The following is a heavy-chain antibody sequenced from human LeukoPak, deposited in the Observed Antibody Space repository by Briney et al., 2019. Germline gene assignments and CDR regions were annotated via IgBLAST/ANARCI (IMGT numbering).Heavy chain of an antibody. CDR1: GFTFSSYE. Sequence: GGSLRLSCAASGFTFSSYEMNWVRQAPGKGLEWVSYISSSSTTIHYADPVKGRFTISRDNAKNSVYLQMNSLRVEDTAVYYCARVRYQTADYWGQGTLVTVSS. V-gene: IGHV3-48*03. D-gene: IGHD3-16*02. CDR2: ISSSSTTI. J-gene: IGHJ4*02. CDR3: ARVRYQTADY.